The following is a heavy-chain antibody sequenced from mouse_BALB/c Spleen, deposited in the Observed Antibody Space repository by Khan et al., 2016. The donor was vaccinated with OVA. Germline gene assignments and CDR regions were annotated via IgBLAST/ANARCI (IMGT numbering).Heavy chain of an antibody. CDR1: GYTFTSYW. V-gene: IGHV1-7*01. CDR2: FIPSSGYT. Sequence: QVQLKQSGAELANPGASVKMSCKASGYTFTSYWMYWVKQRPGEGLEWIGYFIPSSGYTEYNQNFRDKATLTADKSSSQAYMQLSSLTAEDSAVYYCARDRIDYWGQGTTLTVSS. J-gene: IGHJ2*01. CDR3: ARDRIDY.